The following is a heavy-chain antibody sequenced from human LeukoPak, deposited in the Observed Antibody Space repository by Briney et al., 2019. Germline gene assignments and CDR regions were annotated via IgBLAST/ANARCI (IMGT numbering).Heavy chain of an antibody. V-gene: IGHV7-4-1*02. Sequence: ASVKVSCKASGYTFTSYAMNWVRQAPGQGLEWMGWINTNTGNPTYAQGFTGRFVFSSDTSVSTAYLQISSLKAEDTAVYYCARESPYYYDSSDYYETDYWGQGTLVTVSS. D-gene: IGHD3-22*01. CDR2: INTNTGNP. J-gene: IGHJ4*02. CDR1: GYTFTSYA. CDR3: ARESPYYYDSSDYYETDY.